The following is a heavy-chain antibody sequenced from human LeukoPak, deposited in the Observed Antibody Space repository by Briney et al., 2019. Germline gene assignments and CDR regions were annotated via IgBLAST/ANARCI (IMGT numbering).Heavy chain of an antibody. CDR1: GFTFSSYA. Sequence: GGSLRLSCAASGFTFSSYAMHWVRQAPGKGLEWVAVIWYDGSNKYYADSVKGRFTISRDNSKNTLYLQMNSLRAEDTAVYYCARAYCGGDCSGMGYWGQGTLVTVSS. V-gene: IGHV3-33*01. CDR2: IWYDGSNK. D-gene: IGHD2-21*02. CDR3: ARAYCGGDCSGMGY. J-gene: IGHJ4*02.